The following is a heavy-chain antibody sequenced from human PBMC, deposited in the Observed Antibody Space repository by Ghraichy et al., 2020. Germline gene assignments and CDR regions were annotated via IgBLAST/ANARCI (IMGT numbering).Heavy chain of an antibody. CDR3: ARVHDFWSGYPFDY. J-gene: IGHJ4*02. CDR2: IRSSSSTI. CDR1: GFTFSSYS. V-gene: IGHV3-48*02. Sequence: GGSLRLSCAASGFTFSSYSMNWVRQAPGKGLEWVAYIRSSSSTIYYADSVKGRFTISRDNAKNSLYLQMNSLRDEDTAVYYCARVHDFWSGYPFDYWGQGTLVTVSS. D-gene: IGHD3-3*01.